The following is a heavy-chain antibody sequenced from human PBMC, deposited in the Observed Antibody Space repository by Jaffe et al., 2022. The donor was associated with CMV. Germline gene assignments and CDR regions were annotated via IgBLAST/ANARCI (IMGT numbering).Heavy chain of an antibody. CDR3: AKDSRRRAMIVVVTRLYYFDY. V-gene: IGHV3-23*01. Sequence: EVQLLESGGGLVQPGGSLRLSCAASGFTFSSYAMSWVRQAPGKGLEWVSAISGSGGSTYYADSVKGRFTISRDNSKNTLYLQMNSLRAEDTAVYYCAKDSRRRAMIVVVTRLYYFDYWGQGTLVTVSS. CDR2: ISGSGGST. D-gene: IGHD3-22*01. CDR1: GFTFSSYA. J-gene: IGHJ4*02.